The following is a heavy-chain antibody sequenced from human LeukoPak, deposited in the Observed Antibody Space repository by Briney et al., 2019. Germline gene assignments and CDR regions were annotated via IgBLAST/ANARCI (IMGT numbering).Heavy chain of an antibody. J-gene: IGHJ4*02. V-gene: IGHV3-53*01. CDR1: WFSVNSDH. D-gene: IGHD1-14*01. Sequence: PGGSLRLSCAASWFSVNSDHVAWLRQAPGRGLECVSVIDPAGRKFYTDSVRGRFTISRDDSRNTFDLQMNNLRAEDTAVYYCASGKLDSWGQGTLVAVSS. CDR2: IDPAGRK. CDR3: ASGKLDS.